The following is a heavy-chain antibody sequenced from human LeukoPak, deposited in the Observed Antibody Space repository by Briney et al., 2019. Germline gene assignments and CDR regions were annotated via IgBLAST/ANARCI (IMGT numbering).Heavy chain of an antibody. CDR3: AKWGDYDVLTGYYVSDY. Sequence: GASLRLSCGASGFTFSNYAMSWVRQAPGKGLEWVSAITGGGRSTYYADSVKGRFTISRDNSKNTLYLQMNSLRTEDTAVYYCAKWGDYDVLTGYYVSDYWGQGTLSPSPQ. V-gene: IGHV3-23*01. J-gene: IGHJ4*02. CDR2: ITGGGRST. CDR1: GFTFSNYA. D-gene: IGHD3-9*01.